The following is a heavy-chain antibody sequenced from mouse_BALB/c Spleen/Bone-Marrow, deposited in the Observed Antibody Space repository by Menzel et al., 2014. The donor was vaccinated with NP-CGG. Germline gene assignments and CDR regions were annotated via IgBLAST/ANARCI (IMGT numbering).Heavy chain of an antibody. Sequence: QVQLQQSGPGLVAPSQSLSITCTVSGFSLTSYGVHWVRQPPGKGLEWLGVIWAGGSTSYNSALMSRLSINQGNSKSQVFLKLNSLQTDDTSTSYCAREGRGYYGSSGAAMDYWGQGTSVTVSS. CDR3: AREGRGYYGSSGAAMDY. D-gene: IGHD1-1*01. CDR2: IWAGGST. J-gene: IGHJ4*01. CDR1: GFSLTSYG. V-gene: IGHV2-9*02.